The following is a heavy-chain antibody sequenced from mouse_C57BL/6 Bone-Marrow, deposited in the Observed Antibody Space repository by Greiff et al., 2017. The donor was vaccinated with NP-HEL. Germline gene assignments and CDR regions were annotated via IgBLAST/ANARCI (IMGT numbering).Heavy chain of an antibody. Sequence: QVQLQQSGAELVRPGSSVKLSCKASGYTFTSYWMDWVKQRPGQGLEWIGNIYPSDSETHYNQKFKDKATLTVDKSSSTAYMQLSSLTSEDSAVYYCARPHYYGSSGGYWYFDVWGTGTTVTVSS. CDR2: IYPSDSET. CDR1: GYTFTSYW. CDR3: ARPHYYGSSGGYWYFDV. V-gene: IGHV1-61*01. J-gene: IGHJ1*03. D-gene: IGHD1-1*01.